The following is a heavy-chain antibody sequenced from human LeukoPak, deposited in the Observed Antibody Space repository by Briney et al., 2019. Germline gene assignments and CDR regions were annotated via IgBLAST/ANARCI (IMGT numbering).Heavy chain of an antibody. CDR1: GGSISSYY. V-gene: IGHV4-59*01. J-gene: IGHJ5*02. D-gene: IGHD2-15*01. Sequence: PSETLSLTCTVSGGSISSYYWSWIRQPPGKGLEWIGYIYYSGSTNYNPSLKSRVTISVDTSKNQFSLKLSSVTAAATAVYYCATCSGGSCYKYNWFDPWGQGTLVTVSS. CDR2: IYYSGST. CDR3: ATCSGGSCYKYNWFDP.